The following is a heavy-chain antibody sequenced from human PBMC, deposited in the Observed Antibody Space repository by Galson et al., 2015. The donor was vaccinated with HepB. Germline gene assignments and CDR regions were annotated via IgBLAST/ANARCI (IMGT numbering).Heavy chain of an antibody. CDR3: ASEGPISSGWYQDY. CDR2: IWYDGSNK. V-gene: IGHV3-33*08. J-gene: IGHJ4*02. CDR1: GFTFSSYG. D-gene: IGHD6-19*01. Sequence: SLRLSCAASGFTFSSYGMHWVRQAPGKGLEWVAVIWYDGSNKYYADSVKGRFTISRDNSKNTLYLQMNSLRAEDTAVYYCASEGPISSGWYQDYWGQGTLVTVSS.